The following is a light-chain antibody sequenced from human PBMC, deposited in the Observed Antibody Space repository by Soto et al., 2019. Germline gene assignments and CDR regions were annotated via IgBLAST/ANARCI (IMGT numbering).Light chain of an antibody. Sequence: EIVFTQSPATLSLSPGERATLSCRASQSVSSYLDWYQQKPGQAPRLLIYDASNRATGIPARFSGSGSGTDFTLTISSLEPEDFAVYYCQQRYNWPPTFGGGTKVEIK. J-gene: IGKJ4*01. V-gene: IGKV3-11*01. CDR2: DAS. CDR3: QQRYNWPPT. CDR1: QSVSSY.